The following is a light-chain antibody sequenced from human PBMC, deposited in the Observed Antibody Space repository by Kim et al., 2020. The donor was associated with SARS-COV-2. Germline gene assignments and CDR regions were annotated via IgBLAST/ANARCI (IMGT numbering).Light chain of an antibody. CDR1: QDIRND. CDR2: GAS. J-gene: IGKJ5*01. V-gene: IGKV1-17*01. CDR3: LQHSTYPIT. Sequence: ASVGDRVTITCRASQDIRNDLGWYQQNPGRAPKRLIYGASSLQSGVPSRFSGSGYGTEFTLTISSVQPEDFATYFCLQHSTYPITFGQGTRLEIK.